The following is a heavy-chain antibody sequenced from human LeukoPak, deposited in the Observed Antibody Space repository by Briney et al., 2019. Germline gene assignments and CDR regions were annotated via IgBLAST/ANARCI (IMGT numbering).Heavy chain of an antibody. CDR1: GGTFSSYA. D-gene: IGHD6-19*01. CDR3: AREDSSGCFDY. V-gene: IGHV1-69*05. CDR2: IIPIFGTA. J-gene: IGHJ4*02. Sequence: SVKVSCKASGGTFSSYAISWARQAPGQGLEWMGRIIPIFGTANYAQKFQGRVTITTDESTSTAYMELSSLRSEDTAVYYCAREDSSGCFDYWGQGTLVTVSS.